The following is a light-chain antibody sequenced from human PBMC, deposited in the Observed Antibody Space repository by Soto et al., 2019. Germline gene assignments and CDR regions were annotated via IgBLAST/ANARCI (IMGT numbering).Light chain of an antibody. J-gene: IGLJ2*01. CDR1: SGHSSYA. V-gene: IGLV4-69*01. CDR2: LNSDGSH. CDR3: QTWGTGSHVL. Sequence: QLVLTQSPSASASLGASVKLTCTLSSGHSSYAIAWHQQQPEKGPRYLMKLNSDGSHSKGDGIPDRFSGSSSGAERYLTVSSLQSEDEADYYCQTWGTGSHVLFGGGTKLTLL.